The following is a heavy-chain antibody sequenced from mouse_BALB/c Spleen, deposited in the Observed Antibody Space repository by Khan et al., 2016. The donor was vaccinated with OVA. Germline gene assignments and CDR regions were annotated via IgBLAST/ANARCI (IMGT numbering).Heavy chain of an antibody. V-gene: IGHV3-2*02. CDR3: ARTARINY. CDR2: ISYSGST. Sequence: EVQLQESGPGLVKPSQALSLTCTVTGYSIISGYGWNWIRQFPGNKLEWMGYISYSGSTNYNPSLKSRISITRDTSKNQFFLQLNSVTTEDTATYYCARTARINYWGQGTTLTVSS. J-gene: IGHJ2*01. CDR1: GYSIISGYG. D-gene: IGHD1-2*01.